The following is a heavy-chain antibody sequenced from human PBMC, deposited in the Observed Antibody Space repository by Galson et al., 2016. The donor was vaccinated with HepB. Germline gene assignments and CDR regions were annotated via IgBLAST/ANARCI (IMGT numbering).Heavy chain of an antibody. J-gene: IGHJ4*02. Sequence: QSGAEVKKPGESLKISCKGSGYSFISYWIGWVRQMPGKGLEWMGIIYPGDSDTRYSPSFQGQVAISADTSVSTAYLQWSSPKASDTAMYYCARGKSSSWYKDYFDYWGQGTLVTVSS. CDR1: GYSFISYW. D-gene: IGHD6-13*01. CDR3: ARGKSSSWYKDYFDY. CDR2: IYPGDSDT. V-gene: IGHV5-51*01.